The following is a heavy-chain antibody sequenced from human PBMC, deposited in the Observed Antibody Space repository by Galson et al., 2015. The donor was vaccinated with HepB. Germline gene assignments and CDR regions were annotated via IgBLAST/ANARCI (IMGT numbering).Heavy chain of an antibody. J-gene: IGHJ6*02. D-gene: IGHD3-22*01. CDR3: ARDTYYYDSSGGYYYYGMDV. V-gene: IGHV3-30-3*01. CDR1: GFTFSSYA. CDR2: ISYDGSNK. Sequence: SLRLSCAASGFTFSSYAMHWVRQAPGKGLEWVAVISYDGSNKYYADSVKGRFTISRDNSKNTLYLQMNNLRAEDTAVYYCARDTYYYDSSGGYYYYGMDVWGQGTTVTVSS.